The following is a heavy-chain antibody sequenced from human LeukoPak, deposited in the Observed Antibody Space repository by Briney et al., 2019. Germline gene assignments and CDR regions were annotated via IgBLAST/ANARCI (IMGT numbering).Heavy chain of an antibody. D-gene: IGHD6-19*01. Sequence: PSETLSLTCVVSNYSISSDNYWGWIRQSPGKGLEWIGSISHSGSTYYNPSLQSRVTISVDTSKNQFSLNLTSVTTTDTALYYCARAVTGRRFDPWGQGTLATVSS. CDR1: NYSISSDNY. V-gene: IGHV4-38-2*01. J-gene: IGHJ5*02. CDR2: ISHSGST. CDR3: ARAVTGRRFDP.